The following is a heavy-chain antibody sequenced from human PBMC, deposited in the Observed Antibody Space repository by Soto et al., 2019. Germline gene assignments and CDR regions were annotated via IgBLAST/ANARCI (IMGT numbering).Heavy chain of an antibody. J-gene: IGHJ4*02. CDR2: VYYSGTT. CDR3: ARTTAVPNTLRSRYFFDY. V-gene: IGHV4-61*01. CDR1: GGSVSSKTNY. Sequence: LSRTCSASGGSVSSKTNYWSWIRQPTGKRLEWIGYVYYSGTTNYNPSLKSRVTISVDLSKNQFSLRLSSVTTADTALYYCARTTAVPNTLRSRYFFDYWGQGTLVTVSS. D-gene: IGHD4-17*01.